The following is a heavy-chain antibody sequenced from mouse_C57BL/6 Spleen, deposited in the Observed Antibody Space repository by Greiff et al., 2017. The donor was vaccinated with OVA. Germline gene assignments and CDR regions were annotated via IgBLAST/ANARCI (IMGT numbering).Heavy chain of an antibody. V-gene: IGHV1-64*01. Sequence: VQLQQPGAELVKPGASVKLSCKASGYTFTSSWMHWVKQRPAQGLVWIGMIPPNSGSTNYNEKFKSKATLTVDKSSSTADMQLGSLTAEDSAVYYCAKLGDYFDYWGQGTTLTVSS. CDR1: GYTFTSSW. CDR3: AKLGDYFDY. J-gene: IGHJ2*01. CDR2: IPPNSGST. D-gene: IGHD4-1*01.